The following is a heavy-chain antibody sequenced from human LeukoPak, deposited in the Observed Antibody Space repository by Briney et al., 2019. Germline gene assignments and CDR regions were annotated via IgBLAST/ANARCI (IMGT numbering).Heavy chain of an antibody. Sequence: GGSLRLSCAASGFTFSSYTMHWVRQAPGKGLEWVAIMSYDGSDNYYADSVKGRFTISRDNSRTTVYLQMNSLRAEDTAVYYCARGSRWLQLGPFDYWGQGTLVTVSS. CDR1: GFTFSSYT. J-gene: IGHJ4*02. D-gene: IGHD5-24*01. CDR2: MSYDGSDN. CDR3: ARGSRWLQLGPFDY. V-gene: IGHV3-30*01.